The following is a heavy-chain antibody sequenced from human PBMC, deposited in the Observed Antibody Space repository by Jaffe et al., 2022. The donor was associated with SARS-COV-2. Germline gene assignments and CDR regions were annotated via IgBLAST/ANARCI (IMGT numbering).Heavy chain of an antibody. J-gene: IGHJ3*02. CDR1: GFTFSNYA. CDR2: ISGSDGST. CDR3: AKALGFCSSTSCPTDAFDI. Sequence: EVQLVESGGGLVQPGGSLRLSCAASGFTFSNYAMSWVRQAPGKGLEWVSAISGSDGSTYYADSVKGRFTISRDNSENALSLQMNSLRAEDTAVYYCAKALGFCSSTSCPTDAFDIWGQGTMVTVSS. V-gene: IGHV3-23*04. D-gene: IGHD2-2*01.